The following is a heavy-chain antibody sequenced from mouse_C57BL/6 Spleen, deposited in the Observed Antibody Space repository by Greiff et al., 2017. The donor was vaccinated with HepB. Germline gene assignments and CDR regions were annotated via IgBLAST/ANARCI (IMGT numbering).Heavy chain of an antibody. Sequence: EVKLQESGGDLVKPGGSLKLSCAASGFTFSSYGMSWVRQTPDKRLEWVATISSGGSYTYYPDSVKGRFTISRDNAKNTLYLQMSSLKSEDTAMYYCARQDYYGSSPYYFDYWGQGTTLTVSS. D-gene: IGHD1-1*01. CDR3: ARQDYYGSSPYYFDY. CDR2: ISSGGSYT. V-gene: IGHV5-6*01. CDR1: GFTFSSYG. J-gene: IGHJ2*01.